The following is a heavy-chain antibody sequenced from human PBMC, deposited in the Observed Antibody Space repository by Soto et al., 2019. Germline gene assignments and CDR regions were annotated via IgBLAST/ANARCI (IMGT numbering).Heavy chain of an antibody. J-gene: IGHJ6*02. Sequence: ASVKVSCKASGYTFTGYYMHWVRQAPGQGLEWMGWINPNSGGTNYAQKFQGRVTMTRDTSISTAYMELSRLRSDDTAVYYCARDWVDKALQGHSYDYYGMDVWGQGTMVTVYS. CDR2: INPNSGGT. V-gene: IGHV1-2*02. D-gene: IGHD5-18*01. CDR1: GYTFTGYY. CDR3: ARDWVDKALQGHSYDYYGMDV.